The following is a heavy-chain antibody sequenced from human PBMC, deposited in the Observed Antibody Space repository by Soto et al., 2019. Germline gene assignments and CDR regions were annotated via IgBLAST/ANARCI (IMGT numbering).Heavy chain of an antibody. V-gene: IGHV1-18*01. CDR3: ARASSSSCHDY. CDR2: ISAYNGNT. D-gene: IGHD6-13*01. CDR1: GYTFTSYG. Sequence: QVQLVQSGAEVKKPGASVKVSCKASGYTFTSYGISWVRQAPGQGLAWMGWISAYNGNTNYAQKLQGRVTMTTYTSTSKAYMSLSSLRSDDTAVYYCARASSSSCHDYWGQVTLVTVSS. J-gene: IGHJ4*02.